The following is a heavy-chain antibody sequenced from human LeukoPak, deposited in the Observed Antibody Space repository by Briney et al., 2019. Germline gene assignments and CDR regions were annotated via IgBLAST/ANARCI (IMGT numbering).Heavy chain of an antibody. V-gene: IGHV3-64*01. J-gene: IGHJ4*02. CDR3: ARDGGYDNSGYYYFDY. D-gene: IGHD3-22*01. Sequence: PGGSLRLSCAASGFTFSSYRMHWVRQAPGKGLEYVSAISTDGGSTYYANSVKGRFTVSRDNSKNTLYLQMGSLGAEDMAVYYCARDGGYDNSGYYYFDYWGQGTLVTVSS. CDR2: ISTDGGST. CDR1: GFTFSSYR.